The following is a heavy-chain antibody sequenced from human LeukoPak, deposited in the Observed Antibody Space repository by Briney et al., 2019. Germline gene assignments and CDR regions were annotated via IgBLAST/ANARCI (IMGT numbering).Heavy chain of an antibody. V-gene: IGHV3-7*03. CDR2: IKEDGTET. J-gene: IGHJ4*02. CDR1: GFTFSNYG. Sequence: GGSLRLSCAASGFTFSNYGIHWVRLAPGKGLEWVANIKEDGTETYYVDSVKGRFTISRDNAKNSLYLQMNSLRVEDTAVYYCAKEGRSLQTYWGQGTLVTVSS. D-gene: IGHD5-24*01. CDR3: AKEGRSLQTY.